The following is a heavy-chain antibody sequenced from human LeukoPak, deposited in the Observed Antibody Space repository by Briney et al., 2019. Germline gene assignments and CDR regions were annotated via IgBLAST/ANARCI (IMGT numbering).Heavy chain of an antibody. CDR1: GYTLTELS. CDR3: ATVFQYQLLLGAFDI. J-gene: IGHJ3*02. D-gene: IGHD2-2*01. CDR2: FDPEDGET. Sequence: ASVKVSCKVSGYTLTELSMHWVRQAPGKGLEWMGGFDPEDGETIYAQKFQGRVTMTEDTSTDTAYMELSSLRSEDTAVYYCATVFQYQLLLGAFDIWGQGTMVTVSS. V-gene: IGHV1-24*01.